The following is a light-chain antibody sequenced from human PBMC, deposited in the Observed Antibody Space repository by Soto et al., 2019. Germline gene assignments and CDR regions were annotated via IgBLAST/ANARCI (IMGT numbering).Light chain of an antibody. CDR1: QSVSSN. CDR3: QQYNNWPSWT. J-gene: IGKJ1*01. V-gene: IGKV3-15*01. Sequence: EIVMTQSPATLSVSPGERATLSCRASQSVSSNLAWYQQKPGQAPRLLISGASTRATGIPARFSGSESGTEFTLTISSLQSEDFEVYYCQQYNNWPSWTFGQGTKVEIK. CDR2: GAS.